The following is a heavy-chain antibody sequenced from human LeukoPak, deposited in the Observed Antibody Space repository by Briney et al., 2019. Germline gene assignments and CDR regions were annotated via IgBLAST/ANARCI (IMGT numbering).Heavy chain of an antibody. J-gene: IGHJ4*02. V-gene: IGHV4-39*01. D-gene: IGHD3-3*01. CDR3: ARHNHAFWRMFGY. CDR2: IYYSGST. Sequence: GSLRLSCAASGFTFSSYAMSWVRQPPGKELEWIGGIYYSGSTYFNPSLKSRVTISVDTSKNQFSLKLSSVTAADTAVYYCARHNHAFWRMFGYWGQGTLVSVSS. CDR1: GFTFSSYA.